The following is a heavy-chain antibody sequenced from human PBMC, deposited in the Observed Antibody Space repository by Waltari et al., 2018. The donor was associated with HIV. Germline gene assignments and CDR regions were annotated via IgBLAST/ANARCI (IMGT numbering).Heavy chain of an antibody. J-gene: IGHJ4*02. D-gene: IGHD4-4*01. Sequence: HVQLLQSGPGLVTSSQTLSITYAISGDSVSSDSAAWNWIRLSPSGGLEWLGRTYHRSKWCTPYAPSVRGRIRVDVDPSVNHFSLHLDSVTPDDTAVYYCARHSNGLDYWGQGTVVTVSS. V-gene: IGHV6-1*02. CDR2: TYHRSKWCT. CDR1: GDSVSSDSAA. CDR3: ARHSNGLDY.